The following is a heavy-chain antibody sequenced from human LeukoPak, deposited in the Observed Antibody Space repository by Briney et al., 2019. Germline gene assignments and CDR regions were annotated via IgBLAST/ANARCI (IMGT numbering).Heavy chain of an antibody. Sequence: ASVKVSCKVSGYTLTELSMHWVRQAPGQGLEWMGWLNPNTLVTKYAQHFQGRVSMTWDTSISTGYMDLHSLTSDDTAVYYCAXXDGGRDGMDVWGQGTTVTVSS. CDR1: GYTLTELS. CDR2: LNPNTLVT. V-gene: IGHV1-2*02. D-gene: IGHD4-23*01. J-gene: IGHJ6*02. CDR3: AXXDGGRDGMDV.